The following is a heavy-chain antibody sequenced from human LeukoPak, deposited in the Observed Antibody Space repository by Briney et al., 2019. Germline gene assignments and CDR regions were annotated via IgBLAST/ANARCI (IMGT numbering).Heavy chain of an antibody. CDR2: ISSSGGAT. V-gene: IGHV3-23*01. J-gene: IGHJ4*02. CDR1: GFIFSNDA. CDR3: VGAPPPHNFDY. Sequence: GGSLRLSCAASGFIFSNDAIHWVRQAPGKGLERVSGISSSGGATFYAESAKGRFTISRDNSKNTAYLQMNSLRADDTAIYYCVGAPPPHNFDYWGQGTLVTVSS. D-gene: IGHD1-26*01.